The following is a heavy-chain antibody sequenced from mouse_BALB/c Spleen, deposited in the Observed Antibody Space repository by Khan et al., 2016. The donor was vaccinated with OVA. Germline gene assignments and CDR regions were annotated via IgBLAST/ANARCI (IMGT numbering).Heavy chain of an antibody. V-gene: IGHV1-4*01. D-gene: IGHD2-14*01. J-gene: IGHJ3*01. CDR2: INPSSGYT. Sequence: QVQLKESGAELARPGASVKMSCKASGYTFTSYTMHWVKQRPGQGLEWIGYINPSSGYTNNNQKFKDKATLTADKSSSTAYMQLSSLTSEDSVVYYCVRVGAYYRYDGWFAYWGQGTLVTVSA. CDR1: GYTFTSYT. CDR3: VRVGAYYRYDGWFAY.